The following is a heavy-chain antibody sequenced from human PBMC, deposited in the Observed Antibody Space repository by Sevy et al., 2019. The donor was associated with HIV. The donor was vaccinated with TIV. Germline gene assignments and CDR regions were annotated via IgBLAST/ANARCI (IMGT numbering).Heavy chain of an antibody. D-gene: IGHD3-16*01. J-gene: IGHJ4*02. CDR1: GFTFSSYA. Sequence: GGSLRLSCAAAGFTFSSYAMHWVRQAPGKGLEWVAVISYDGSNKYYADSVKGRFTISRDNSKNTLYLQMNSLRAEDTAVYYCAREKRGIQSIHFDYWGQGTLVTVSS. CDR2: ISYDGSNK. V-gene: IGHV3-30-3*01. CDR3: AREKRGIQSIHFDY.